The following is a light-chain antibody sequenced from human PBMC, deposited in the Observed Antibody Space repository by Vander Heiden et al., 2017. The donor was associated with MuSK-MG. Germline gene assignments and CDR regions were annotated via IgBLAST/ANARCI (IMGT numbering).Light chain of an antibody. CDR2: WAS. V-gene: IGKV4-1*01. Sequence: DIGMTQPPHPRALSLGERPTINCKSIQRVVYTSNNQNYLVWYQQKAGQPPELLIYWASTRASGIPDRFSGSGSVTDFTLTISSLQAEDVAVYYCQHCCSTPYTFGQGTKLEIK. CDR3: QHCCSTPYT. J-gene: IGKJ2*01. CDR1: QRVVYTSNNQNY.